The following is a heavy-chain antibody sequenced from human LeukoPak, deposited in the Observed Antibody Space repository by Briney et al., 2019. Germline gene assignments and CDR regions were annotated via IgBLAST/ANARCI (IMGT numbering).Heavy chain of an antibody. D-gene: IGHD3-10*01. CDR1: GGTFSSYA. V-gene: IGHV1-69*04. Sequence: SVKVSCKASGGTFSSYAISWVRQAPGQGLEWMGRIIPILGIANYAQKFQGRATITADKSTSTAYMELSSLRSEDTAVYYCARAARITMVRVALRYYGMDVWGQGTTVTVSS. CDR3: ARAARITMVRVALRYYGMDV. J-gene: IGHJ6*02. CDR2: IIPILGIA.